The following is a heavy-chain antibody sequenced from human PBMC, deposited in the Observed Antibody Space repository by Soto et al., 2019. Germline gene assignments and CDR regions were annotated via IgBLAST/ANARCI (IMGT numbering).Heavy chain of an antibody. Sequence: SLLLSCAASGFTFISYSMNWVRQAPGNWLEWFSYISSSSSTIYYADSVKGRFTISRDNAKNSLYLQMNSLRDEDTAVYYCARGNPMSITFGGVLVIPPPFGGQGTLVNVS. CDR1: GFTFISYS. CDR3: ARGNPMSITFGGVLVIPPPF. CDR2: ISSSSSTI. J-gene: IGHJ4*02. V-gene: IGHV3-48*02. D-gene: IGHD3-16*02.